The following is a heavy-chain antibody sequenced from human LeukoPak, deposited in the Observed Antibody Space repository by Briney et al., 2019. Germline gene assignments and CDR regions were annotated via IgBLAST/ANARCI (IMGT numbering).Heavy chain of an antibody. Sequence: GASLRLSCAGSGFTFSSYVMTWVRQAPGKGLEWVSAINGSGGSTYYADSVKGRSTIFRDNSKNTLYLQMNSLRAEDTAVYYCAKGYSERDPWWFDPWGQGTLVTVSS. CDR3: AKGYSERDPWWFDP. CDR2: INGSGGST. D-gene: IGHD5-12*01. CDR1: GFTFSSYV. V-gene: IGHV3-23*01. J-gene: IGHJ5*02.